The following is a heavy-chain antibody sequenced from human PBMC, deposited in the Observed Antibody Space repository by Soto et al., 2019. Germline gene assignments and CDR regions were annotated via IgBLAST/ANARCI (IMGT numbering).Heavy chain of an antibody. CDR2: ISSSGSNK. Sequence: GGSLRLSCAASGFTFSSYGMHWVRQAPGKGLEWVSDISSSGSNKNYADSVKGRFTISRDNAKNSLYLQMNSLRAEDTAVYYCATTTYGDYVDYWGQGTLVTVSS. V-gene: IGHV3-48*04. D-gene: IGHD4-17*01. CDR3: ATTTYGDYVDY. CDR1: GFTFSSYG. J-gene: IGHJ4*02.